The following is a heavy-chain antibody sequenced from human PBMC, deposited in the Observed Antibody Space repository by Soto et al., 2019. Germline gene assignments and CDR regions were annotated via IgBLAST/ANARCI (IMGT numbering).Heavy chain of an antibody. CDR3: ARKSDIAVAGTGNAFDI. CDR2: IIPILGIA. Sequence: ASVKVSCKASGCTFSSYAISWVRQAPGQGLEWMGRIIPILGIANYAQKFQGRVTITADKSTSTAYMELSSLRSEDTAVYYCARKSDIAVAGTGNAFDIWGQGTMVTVSS. J-gene: IGHJ3*02. V-gene: IGHV1-69*04. CDR1: GCTFSSYA. D-gene: IGHD6-19*01.